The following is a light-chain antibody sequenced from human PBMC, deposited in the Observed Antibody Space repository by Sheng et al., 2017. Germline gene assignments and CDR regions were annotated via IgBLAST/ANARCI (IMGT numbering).Light chain of an antibody. Sequence: DIQMTQSPATLSASVGDRVTITCRASQSISRWLAWHQQKPGKAPKLLIYQASNLESGVPSRFRGSGSGTEFTLTISSLQPEDFATYYCQHYNDYPFTFGQGTKLEIK. J-gene: IGKJ2*01. CDR3: QHYNDYPFT. CDR2: QAS. CDR1: QSISRW. V-gene: IGKV1-5*03.